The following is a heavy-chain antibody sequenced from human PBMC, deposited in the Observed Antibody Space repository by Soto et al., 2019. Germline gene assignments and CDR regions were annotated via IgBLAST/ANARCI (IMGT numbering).Heavy chain of an antibody. CDR3: ARHFPSRDGGFDY. J-gene: IGHJ4*02. V-gene: IGHV4-39*01. Sequence: SETLSLTCTVSGGSISSSSYYWGWIRQPPGKGLEWIGSIYYSGSTYYNPSLKSRVTISVDTSKNQFSLKLSSVTAADTAVYYCARHFPSRDGGFDYWGQGTLVTVSS. CDR2: IYYSGST. D-gene: IGHD3-10*01. CDR1: GGSISSSSYY.